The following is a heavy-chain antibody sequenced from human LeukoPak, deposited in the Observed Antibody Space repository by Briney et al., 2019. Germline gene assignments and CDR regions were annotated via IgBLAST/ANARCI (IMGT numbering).Heavy chain of an antibody. V-gene: IGHV4-4*09. CDR1: GGSISSYY. CDR3: AGHMNWNYFAPFDP. J-gene: IGHJ5*02. Sequence: SETLSLTCTVSGGSISSYYWSWIRQPPGKGLEWIGYIYTSGSTNYNPSLKSRVTISVDTSKNQFSLKLSSVTAADTAVYYCAGHMNWNYFAPFDPWGQGTLVTVSS. D-gene: IGHD1-7*01. CDR2: IYTSGST.